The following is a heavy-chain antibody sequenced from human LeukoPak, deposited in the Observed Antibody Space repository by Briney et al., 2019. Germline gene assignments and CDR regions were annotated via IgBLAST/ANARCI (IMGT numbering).Heavy chain of an antibody. Sequence: GGSLRISCAASGFTFSSYGIHWVRQAPGKGLEWVAFIRYDGSNKYYADSVKGRFTISRDNSKNTLYLQMNSLRTEDTAVYYCAIFPYDIYYMDVWGKGTTVTISS. D-gene: IGHD3-9*01. CDR1: GFTFSSYG. CDR2: IRYDGSNK. J-gene: IGHJ6*03. V-gene: IGHV3-30*02. CDR3: AIFPYDIYYMDV.